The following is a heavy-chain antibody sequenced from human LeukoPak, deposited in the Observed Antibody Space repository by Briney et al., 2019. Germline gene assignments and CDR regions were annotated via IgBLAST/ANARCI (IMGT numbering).Heavy chain of an antibody. J-gene: IGHJ3*02. CDR1: GFTFDDYA. CDR2: ISWNSGYI. V-gene: IGHV3-9*01. D-gene: IGHD2-15*01. CDR3: ARELLRLDAFDI. Sequence: PGGSLRLSCAASGFTFDDYAMHWVRQAPGKGLEWVSGISWNSGYIGYADSVKGRFTISRDNAKNSLYLQMNSLRAEDTAVYYCARELLRLDAFDIWGQGTMVTVSS.